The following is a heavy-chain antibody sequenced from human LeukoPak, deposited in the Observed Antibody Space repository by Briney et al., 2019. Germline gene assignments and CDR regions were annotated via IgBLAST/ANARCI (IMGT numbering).Heavy chain of an antibody. J-gene: IGHJ6*03. D-gene: IGHD3-10*01. V-gene: IGHV3-21*01. Sequence: PGGSLRLSCAASGFTFSSYSMNWVRQAPGKGLEWVSSISSSSSYIYSADSVKGRFTISRDNAKNSLYLQMTRLRAEDTAVYYCARDPPMVRGVKDPYYYYYYYMDVWGKGTTVTVSS. CDR2: ISSSSSYI. CDR3: ARDPPMVRGVKDPYYYYYYYMDV. CDR1: GFTFSSYS.